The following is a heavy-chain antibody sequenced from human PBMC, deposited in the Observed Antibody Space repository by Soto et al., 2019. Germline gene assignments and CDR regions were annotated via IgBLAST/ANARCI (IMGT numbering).Heavy chain of an antibody. CDR3: AKDTAWTTVTTSVGYYGMDV. CDR1: GFTFSSYA. CDR2: ISGSGGST. J-gene: IGHJ6*02. V-gene: IGHV3-23*01. D-gene: IGHD4-17*01. Sequence: QPGGSLRLSCAASGFTFSSYAMSWVRQAPGKGLEWVSAISGSGGSTYYADSVKGRFTISRDNSKNTLYLQMNSLRAEDTAVYYCAKDTAWTTVTTSVGYYGMDVWGQGTTVTV.